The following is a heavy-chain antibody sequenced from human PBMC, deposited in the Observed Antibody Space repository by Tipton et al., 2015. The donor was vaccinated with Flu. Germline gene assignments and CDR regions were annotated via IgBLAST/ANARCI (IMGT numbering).Heavy chain of an antibody. V-gene: IGHV3-11*01. J-gene: IGHJ4*02. Sequence: SLRLSCAASRFIFSDYYMSWIRQAPGKGLEWVSYISSGGGTIYYADSVKGRFTISRDNAKNSLYLQMNSLRAEDTAVYYCARGHCSSTSCYGGLDYWGQGTLVTVSS. CDR1: RFIFSDYY. CDR2: ISSGGGTI. D-gene: IGHD2-2*01. CDR3: ARGHCSSTSCYGGLDY.